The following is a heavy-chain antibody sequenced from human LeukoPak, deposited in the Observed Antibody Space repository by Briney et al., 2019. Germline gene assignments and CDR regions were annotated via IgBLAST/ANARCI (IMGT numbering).Heavy chain of an antibody. J-gene: IGHJ4*02. CDR2: INTISGGT. CDR3: ARGREVAGTVGY. D-gene: IGHD6-19*01. CDR1: GYTFTVYY. Sequence: ASVTVSFKASGYTFTVYYMHWVRQAPGQGLEWIGWINTISGGTNYAQKFQGRVTMTRDTSISTAYMELSTLTSDDTAVYYCARGREVAGTVGYWGQGTLVTVSS. V-gene: IGHV1-2*02.